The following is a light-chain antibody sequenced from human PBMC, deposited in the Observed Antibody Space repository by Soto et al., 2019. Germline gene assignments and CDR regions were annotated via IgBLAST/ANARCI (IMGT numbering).Light chain of an antibody. V-gene: IGKV1-5*03. CDR2: KAS. CDR1: QTISSW. Sequence: DIQITQSPSTLSGSVGDRVTITCRASQTISSWLAWYQQKPGKATKLLIYKASTLKSGVPSRFSGSGSGTEFTLTISSLQPDDFATYYCQHYNSYSEAFGQGTKVDIK. CDR3: QHYNSYSEA. J-gene: IGKJ1*01.